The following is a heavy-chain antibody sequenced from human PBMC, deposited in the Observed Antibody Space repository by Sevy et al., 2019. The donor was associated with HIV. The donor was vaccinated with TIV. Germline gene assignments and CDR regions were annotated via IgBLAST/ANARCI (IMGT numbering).Heavy chain of an antibody. D-gene: IGHD3-10*01. Sequence: GGSLRLSCAASGFTFSTYNMNWVRQAPGKGLEWVSSIWSSSSYIYYADSVKGRFTISRDNAKTSLYLQMNSLKVEDTAVYYCARDRTYGSFIDYWGQGTLVTVSS. CDR2: IWSSSSYI. J-gene: IGHJ4*02. CDR3: ARDRTYGSFIDY. V-gene: IGHV3-21*01. CDR1: GFTFSTYN.